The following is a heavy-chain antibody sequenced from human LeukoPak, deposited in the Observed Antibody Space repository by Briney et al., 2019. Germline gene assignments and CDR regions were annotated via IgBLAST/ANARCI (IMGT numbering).Heavy chain of an antibody. V-gene: IGHV3-23*01. CDR3: AKAGDSSWYSS. Sequence: GSLRLSCAASGFTFSSYAMSWVRQAPGKGLEWVSAISASGDKTYYADSVKGRFTISRDNSKNTLLYLQMNSLRAEDTALYYCAKAGDSSWYSSWGQGTLVTVSS. CDR1: GFTFSSYA. CDR2: ISASGDKT. J-gene: IGHJ5*02. D-gene: IGHD6-13*01.